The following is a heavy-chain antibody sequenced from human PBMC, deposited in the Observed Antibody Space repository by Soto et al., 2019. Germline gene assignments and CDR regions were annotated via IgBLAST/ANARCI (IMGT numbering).Heavy chain of an antibody. J-gene: IGHJ4*02. V-gene: IGHV3-23*01. D-gene: IGHD3-10*01. CDR1: GITFSSYA. CDR3: TKHQRSNMATRPGPY. CDR2: MSGSDGRT. Sequence: VQLLESGGGLVQPGGSLRLSCTTSGITFSSYAMSWVRQPPGKGLEWVSSMSGSDGRTYYADSVKGRFTISRDNSKNTLYLQMKSLRAEDTAVYYCTKHQRSNMATRPGPYWGQGTLVTVSS.